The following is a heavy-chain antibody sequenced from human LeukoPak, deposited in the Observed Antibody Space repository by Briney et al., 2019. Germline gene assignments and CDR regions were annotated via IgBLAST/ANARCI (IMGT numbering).Heavy chain of an antibody. Sequence: SETLSLTCTVSGGSISGYYWSWIRQPAGKGLEWIGRMYTSGSTNYNPSLKSRITMSVDTSMNQFSLKLSSVTAADTAVYYCARQDTGDGRAFDIWGQGTMVTVSS. CDR2: MYTSGST. CDR3: ARQDTGDGRAFDI. CDR1: GGSISGYY. J-gene: IGHJ3*02. D-gene: IGHD7-27*01. V-gene: IGHV4-4*07.